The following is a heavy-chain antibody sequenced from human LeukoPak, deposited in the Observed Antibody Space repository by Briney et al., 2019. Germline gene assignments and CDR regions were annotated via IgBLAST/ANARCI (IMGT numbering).Heavy chain of an antibody. V-gene: IGHV4-59*01. CDR2: IYYSGST. D-gene: IGHD3-10*01. Sequence: SETLSLTCTVSGGSISSYYWSWIRQPPGKGLEWIGYIYYSGSTNYNPSLKGRVTISVDTSKNQFSLKLSSVTAADTAVYYCARVRGTSLWFGEFDYWGQGTLVTVSS. J-gene: IGHJ4*02. CDR1: GGSISSYY. CDR3: ARVRGTSLWFGEFDY.